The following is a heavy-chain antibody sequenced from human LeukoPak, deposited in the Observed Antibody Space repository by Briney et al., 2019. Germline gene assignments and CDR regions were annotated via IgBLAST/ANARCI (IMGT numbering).Heavy chain of an antibody. CDR2: ISYDGSNK. Sequence: GGSLRLSCAASGFTFSSYAMHWVRQAPGKGLEWVAVISYDGSNKYYADSVKGRFTISGDNAKNSLYLEMNNLRPEDTAVYYCARHGGCGTSSCYNFDYWGLGTLVTVSS. V-gene: IGHV3-30-3*01. J-gene: IGHJ4*02. D-gene: IGHD2-2*01. CDR3: ARHGGCGTSSCYNFDY. CDR1: GFTFSSYA.